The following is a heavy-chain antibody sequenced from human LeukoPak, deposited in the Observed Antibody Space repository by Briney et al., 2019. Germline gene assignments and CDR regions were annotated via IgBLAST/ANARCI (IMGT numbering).Heavy chain of an antibody. J-gene: IGHJ4*02. CDR3: AGAGGPFDY. CDR1: GFTFSNYA. D-gene: IGHD3-16*01. CDR2: ISYDGSNK. V-gene: IGHV3-30-3*01. Sequence: GGSLRLSCAASGFTFSNYAMSWVRQAPGKGLEWVAVISYDGSNKYYADSVKGRFTISRDNSKNTLYLQMNSLRAEDTAVYYCAGAGGPFDYWGQGTLVTVSS.